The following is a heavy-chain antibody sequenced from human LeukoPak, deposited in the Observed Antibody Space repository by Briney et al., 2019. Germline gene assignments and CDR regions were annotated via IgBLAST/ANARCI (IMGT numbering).Heavy chain of an antibody. CDR3: ARIPIVTITSGGY. CDR1: GFTFSSYS. Sequence: GGSLRLSCATSGFTFSSYSMTWVRQAPEKGLEWVSSITGTGGSTFYADSVKGRFTISRDNSKNTLYLEMSSLRAEDTAVYYCARIPIVTITSGGYWGQGTLVTVSS. D-gene: IGHD5-12*01. J-gene: IGHJ4*02. V-gene: IGHV3-23*01. CDR2: ITGTGGST.